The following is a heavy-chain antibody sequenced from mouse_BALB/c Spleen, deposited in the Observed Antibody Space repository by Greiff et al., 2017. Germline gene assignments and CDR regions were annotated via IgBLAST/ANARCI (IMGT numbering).Heavy chain of an antibody. D-gene: IGHD4-1*01. J-gene: IGHJ2*01. V-gene: IGHV14-3*02. CDR2: IDPANGNT. CDR3: ARVNWDVFDY. Sequence: VHVKQSGAELVKPGASVKLSCTASGFNIKDTYMHWVKQRPEQGLEWIGRIDPANGNTKYDPKFQGKATITADTSSNTAYLQLSSLTSEDTAVYYCARVNWDVFDYWGQGTTLTVSA. CDR1: GFNIKDTY.